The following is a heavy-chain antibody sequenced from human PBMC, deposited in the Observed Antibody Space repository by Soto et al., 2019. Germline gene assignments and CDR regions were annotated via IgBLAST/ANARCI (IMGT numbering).Heavy chain of an antibody. V-gene: IGHV3-23*01. CDR1: GFTFSSYA. CDR3: AKDRDVVVVGYYYGMDV. CDR2: ISGSGGST. D-gene: IGHD2-15*01. Sequence: EVQLLESGGGLVQPGGSLRLSCAASGFTFSSYAMSWVRQAPGKGLEWVSAISGSGGSTYYADSVKGRFTISRDNSKNTRYMQMNSLRAENTAVYYCAKDRDVVVVGYYYGMDVWGQGTTVTVSS. J-gene: IGHJ6*02.